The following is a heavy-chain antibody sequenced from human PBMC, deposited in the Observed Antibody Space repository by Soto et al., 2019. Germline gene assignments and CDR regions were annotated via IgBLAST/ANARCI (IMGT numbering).Heavy chain of an antibody. CDR3: ARDYSGGSCYPGMDV. D-gene: IGHD2-15*01. CDR1: GFNFNRYT. V-gene: IGHV3-21*01. Sequence: GSLGLSYAASGFNFNRYTINCVRQAPGKRLEWLSSISSSGYIFSTDSVRGRFTISRDNAKNSVYLQINSLRAEDTAVYFCARDYSGGSCYPGMDVWGQGTTVTVSS. CDR2: ISSSGYI. J-gene: IGHJ6*02.